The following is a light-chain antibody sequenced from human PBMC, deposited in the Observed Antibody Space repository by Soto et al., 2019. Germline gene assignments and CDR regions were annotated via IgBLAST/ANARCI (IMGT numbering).Light chain of an antibody. CDR3: SSYPSSETHVL. Sequence: QSALTQPASVSGSPGQSITISCTGTSSDVGYYNSVSWYQRHPGKVPKLIIYDVSSRPSGVSNRFSGFKSGNTASLTISGLHADDEADYYWSSYPSSETHVLFGGGTKLTVL. CDR1: SSDVGYYNS. J-gene: IGLJ2*01. CDR2: DVS. V-gene: IGLV2-14*03.